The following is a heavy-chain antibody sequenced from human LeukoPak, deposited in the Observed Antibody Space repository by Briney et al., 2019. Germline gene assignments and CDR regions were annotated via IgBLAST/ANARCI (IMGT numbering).Heavy chain of an antibody. CDR1: GFTFSSFD. Sequence: GGSLRLSCAASGFTFSSFDTHWVRQPTGQGLEWISTIGTASDTYYPGSVEGRFTLSRDNAKNSLYLQMNSLTAGDTAVYYCARGPPRGKYYYMDVWGKGTTVTVSS. J-gene: IGHJ6*03. V-gene: IGHV3-13*01. CDR2: IGTASDT. CDR3: ARGPPRGKYYYMDV. D-gene: IGHD1-1*01.